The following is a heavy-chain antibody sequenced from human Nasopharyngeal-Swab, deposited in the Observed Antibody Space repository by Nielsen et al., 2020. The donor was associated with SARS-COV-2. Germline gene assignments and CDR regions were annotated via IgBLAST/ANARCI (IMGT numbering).Heavy chain of an antibody. CDR2: TQLNNAKT. CDR1: GYTFTSYD. J-gene: IGHJ1*01. D-gene: IGHD2-2*03. CDR3: ARMMAGYDGYLQN. V-gene: IGHV1-8*01. Sequence: ASVKVSCKASGYTFTSYDINWVQQAPGHGLEWLGRTQLNNAKTVYAQKFQGRVTMTWNTSITTAYMRLSGLRSDDTAVYYCARMMAGYDGYLQNWGQGTLVTVSS.